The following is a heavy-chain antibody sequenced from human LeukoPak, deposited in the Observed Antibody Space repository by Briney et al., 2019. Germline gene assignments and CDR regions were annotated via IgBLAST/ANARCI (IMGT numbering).Heavy chain of an antibody. CDR1: GFTFSSYS. D-gene: IGHD6-13*01. CDR3: ARDPLLFFGYSSSWFDY. V-gene: IGHV3-48*04. J-gene: IGHJ4*02. CDR2: ISSSSSTI. Sequence: HTGGSLTLSCAASGFTFSSYSMNWVRHPPGKRLEWVSYISSSSSTIYYPDSAKGRFTISRDNAKNSMYLQMNSLRAEDMAVYYCARDPLLFFGYSSSWFDYWGQGTLVTVSS.